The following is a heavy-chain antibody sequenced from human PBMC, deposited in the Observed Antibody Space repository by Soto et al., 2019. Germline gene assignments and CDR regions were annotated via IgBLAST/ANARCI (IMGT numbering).Heavy chain of an antibody. CDR3: AREDLSLGAARPFDY. V-gene: IGHV1-69*04. J-gene: IGHJ4*02. Sequence: SVTVCCKASGGTFSSYTMSWVRPAPGQGLEWMGRIIPILGIANYAQKFQGRVTITADKSTSTAYMELSSLRSEDTAVYYCAREDLSLGAARPFDYWGQGTLVTVSS. CDR2: IIPILGIA. CDR1: GGTFSSYT. D-gene: IGHD6-6*01.